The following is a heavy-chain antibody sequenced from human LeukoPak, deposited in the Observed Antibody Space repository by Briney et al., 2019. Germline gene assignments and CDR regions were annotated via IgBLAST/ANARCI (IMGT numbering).Heavy chain of an antibody. Sequence: GGSLRLSCAASGFSFSSYNMNWVRQAPGKGLEWVSSISTASDYIYYADSLKGRFTISRDNAKNSLYLQMNSLRAEDTAVYYCAKSNGYGLVDIWGQGTMVTVSS. CDR2: ISTASDYI. D-gene: IGHD3-10*01. CDR3: AKSNGYGLVDI. V-gene: IGHV3-21*01. J-gene: IGHJ3*02. CDR1: GFSFSSYN.